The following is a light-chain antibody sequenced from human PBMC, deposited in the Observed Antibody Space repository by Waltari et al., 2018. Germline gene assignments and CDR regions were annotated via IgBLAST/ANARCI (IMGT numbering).Light chain of an antibody. CDR1: TSNVGITT. CDR2: SVN. Sequence: QSALTQPPSVSGPPGQRVPIPCSGSTSNVGITTVKLFQQFPGTAPKFLINSVNERPSGVPDRFSGSKSGTSASLVISGLQSEDEADYYCAAWDDNLDGWLFGGGTKVTVL. V-gene: IGLV1-44*01. J-gene: IGLJ3*02. CDR3: AAWDDNLDGWL.